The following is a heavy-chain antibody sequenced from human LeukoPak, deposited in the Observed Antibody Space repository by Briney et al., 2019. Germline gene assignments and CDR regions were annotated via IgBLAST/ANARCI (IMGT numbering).Heavy chain of an antibody. V-gene: IGHV3-23*01. D-gene: IGHD6-19*01. CDR2: ISGSGDST. J-gene: IGHJ4*02. CDR1: GFTFSSYA. CDR3: AKENIAVAGTLDY. Sequence: PGGSLRLSCAASGFTFSSYAMSWVRQAPGKGREWGSAISGSGDSTYYGDSVKGRFTISRDNSKNTLYLQMNSLRAEDTAVYYCAKENIAVAGTLDYWGQGTLVTISS.